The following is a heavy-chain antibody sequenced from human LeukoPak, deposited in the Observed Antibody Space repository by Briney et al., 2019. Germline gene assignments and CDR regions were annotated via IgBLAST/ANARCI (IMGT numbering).Heavy chain of an antibody. D-gene: IGHD2-15*01. CDR1: GFTFSSYE. Sequence: GGSLRLSCAASGFTFSSYEMNWVRQAPGKGLEWVSRITSSSHYIYYVDSVKGRFTISRDNAKNSLYLDMSSLRADDTAVYYCARAENSGSGGLDPWGQGTLVTVSS. CDR2: ITSSSHYI. J-gene: IGHJ5*02. CDR3: ARAENSGSGGLDP. V-gene: IGHV3-21*01.